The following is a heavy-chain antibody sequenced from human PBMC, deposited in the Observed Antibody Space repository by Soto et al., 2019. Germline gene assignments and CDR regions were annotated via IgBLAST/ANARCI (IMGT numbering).Heavy chain of an antibody. D-gene: IGHD3-10*01. Sequence: PSETLSLTCTVSGGPISSSSYYWGWIRQPPGKGLEWIGSIYYSGSTYYNPSLKSRVTISVDTSKNQFSLKLSSVTAADTAVYYCARFTRSRDYGMDVWGQGTTVTAP. V-gene: IGHV4-39*01. CDR2: IYYSGST. J-gene: IGHJ6*02. CDR1: GGPISSSSYY. CDR3: ARFTRSRDYGMDV.